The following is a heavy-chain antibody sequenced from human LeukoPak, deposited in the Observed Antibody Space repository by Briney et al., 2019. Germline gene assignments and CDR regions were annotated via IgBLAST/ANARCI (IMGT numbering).Heavy chain of an antibody. D-gene: IGHD2-15*01. CDR2: ISAYNGNT. CDR1: GYTFTSYG. CDR3: ASSRIAYCSGGSCYPNDY. J-gene: IGHJ4*02. V-gene: IGHV1-18*01. Sequence: ASVKVSCKASGYTFTSYGISWVRQAPGQGLEWMGWISAYNGNTNYAQKLQGRVTMTTDTSTSTAYMELRSLRSDDTAVYYCASSRIAYCSGGSCYPNDYWGQGTLVTVSS.